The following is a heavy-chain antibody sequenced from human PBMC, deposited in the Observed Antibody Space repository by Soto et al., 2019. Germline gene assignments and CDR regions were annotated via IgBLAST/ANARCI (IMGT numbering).Heavy chain of an antibody. CDR1: GFSFSISP. CDR3: ARDPKTSGGQHWAFNYFDS. V-gene: IGHV3-30-3*01. J-gene: IGHJ4*02. D-gene: IGHD7-27*01. CDR2: ISYDGTNK. Sequence: RGGSLRLSCAASGFSFSISPMHWVRQAPGKGPEWVALISYDGTNKFYADSVKGRFTISRDNSKSTLYLQVDSLRPEDAAVYYCARDPKTSGGQHWAFNYFDSWGQGTLVTGSS.